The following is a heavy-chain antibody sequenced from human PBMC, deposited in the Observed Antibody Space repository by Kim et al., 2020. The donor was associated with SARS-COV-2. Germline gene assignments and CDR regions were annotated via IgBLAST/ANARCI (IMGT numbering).Heavy chain of an antibody. D-gene: IGHD5-18*01. Sequence: GGSLRLSCAASGFTFSSYAMSWVRQAPGKGLEWVSAISGSGGSTYYADSVKGRFTISRDNSKNTLYLQMNSLRAEDTAVYYCAKVDTAMVRPYYYGITPYYYGMDVWGQGTTVTVSS. CDR2: ISGSGGST. J-gene: IGHJ6*02. V-gene: IGHV3-23*01. CDR1: GFTFSSYA. CDR3: AKVDTAMVRPYYYGITPYYYGMDV.